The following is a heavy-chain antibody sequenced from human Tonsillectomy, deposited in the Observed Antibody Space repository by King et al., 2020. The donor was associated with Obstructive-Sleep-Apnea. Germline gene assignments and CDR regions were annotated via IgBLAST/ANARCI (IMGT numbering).Heavy chain of an antibody. V-gene: IGHV1-18*04. D-gene: IGHD2-2*01. CDR3: ARVGCSTTSGRYGMDV. Sequence: QLVQSGAEVKKPGASVKVFCKASSYTFSSYGITWVRQAPGQGLEWMGWISAYDGHTNYAQKLQGRVTMTTDTSTSTAYMELRSLRSADTAVYYCARVGCSTTSGRYGMDVWGQGTTVTVSS. CDR1: SYTFSSYG. J-gene: IGHJ6*02. CDR2: ISAYDGHT.